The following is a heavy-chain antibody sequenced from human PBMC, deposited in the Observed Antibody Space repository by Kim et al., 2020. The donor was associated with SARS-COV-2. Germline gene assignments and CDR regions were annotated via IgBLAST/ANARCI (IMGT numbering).Heavy chain of an antibody. V-gene: IGHV3-30*04. Sequence: GGSLRLSCAASGFTFSSYAMHWVRQAPGKGLEWVAVISYDGSNKYYADSVKGRFTISRDNSKNTLYLQMNSLRAEDTAVYYCARWFTDSQDASIMITFGGVIDMYYCDYWGQGTVVTVS. CDR3: ARWFTDSQDASIMITFGGVIDMYYCDY. CDR1: GFTFSSYA. CDR2: ISYDGSNK. D-gene: IGHD3-16*02. J-gene: IGHJ4*02.